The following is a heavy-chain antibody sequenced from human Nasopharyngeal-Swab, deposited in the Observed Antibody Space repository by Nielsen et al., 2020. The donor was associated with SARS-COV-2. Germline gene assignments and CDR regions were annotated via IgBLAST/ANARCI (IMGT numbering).Heavy chain of an antibody. D-gene: IGHD6-13*01. V-gene: IGHV3-11*03. CDR1: GFTFSDYY. CDR2: ISSSSSYT. J-gene: IGHJ4*02. CDR3: ARSTSSSWYRPLDY. Sequence: GESLKISCAASGFTFSDYYMSWIRQAPGKGREWVSYISSSSSYTDYADSVKGRFTISRDNAKNSLYLQMGNLRAEDTAVYYCARSTSSSWYRPLDYWGQGTLV.